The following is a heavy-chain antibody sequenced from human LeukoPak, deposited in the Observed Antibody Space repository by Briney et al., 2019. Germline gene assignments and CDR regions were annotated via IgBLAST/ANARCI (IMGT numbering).Heavy chain of an antibody. D-gene: IGHD3-3*01. CDR3: ARVSYDFWSGYYFDY. J-gene: IGHJ4*02. V-gene: IGHV3-7*01. CDR2: IKQDGSEK. Sequence: GGSLRLSCAASGFTFSSYWMSWVRQAPGKGLEWVANIKQDGSEKYYVDSVKGRFTISRDNAKNSLYLQMNSLRAEDTAVYYCARVSYDFWSGYYFDYWGQGILVTVSS. CDR1: GFTFSSYW.